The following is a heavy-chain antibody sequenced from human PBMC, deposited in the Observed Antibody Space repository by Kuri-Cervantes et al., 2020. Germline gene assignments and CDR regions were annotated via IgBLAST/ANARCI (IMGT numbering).Heavy chain of an antibody. D-gene: IGHD6-19*01. CDR1: GFTFSSYW. CDR3: AKDVHSSGWYFDY. V-gene: IGHV3-7*01. CDR2: IKQDGSEK. J-gene: IGHJ4*02. Sequence: GGSLRLSCAASGFTFSSYWMSWVRQAPGKGLEWVANIKQDGSEKYYVDSVKGRFTISRDNAKNSLYLQMNSLRAEDTAVYYCAKDVHSSGWYFDYWGQGTPVTVSS.